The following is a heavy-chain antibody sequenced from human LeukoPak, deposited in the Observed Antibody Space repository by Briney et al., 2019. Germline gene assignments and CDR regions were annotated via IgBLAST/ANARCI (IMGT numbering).Heavy chain of an antibody. V-gene: IGHV3-11*01. D-gene: IGHD1-14*01. CDR3: ARESVAGTFDY. Sequence: PGGSLRLSCAASGFIFSDYYMSWIRQAPGKGLEWVADISSNGDIKSYGDSAGGRFTISRDNFKNSLYLEMNNLRAEDTAVYYCARESVAGTFDYWGQETLLTVAS. CDR2: ISSNGDIK. J-gene: IGHJ4*02. CDR1: GFIFSDYY.